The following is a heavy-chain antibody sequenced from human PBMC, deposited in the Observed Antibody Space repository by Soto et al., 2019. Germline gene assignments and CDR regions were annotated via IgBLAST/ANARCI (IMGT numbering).Heavy chain of an antibody. CDR2: ISYNGRNK. Sequence: GGSLRLSCAASGFTFSFYAMHWVRQAPGKGLEWVAVISYNGRNKHYVDSVKGRFTISRDNSQDTLYLQMDSLRPDDTAVYYCARQAKIGDRSQFYFDSWGQATLVAVYS. J-gene: IGHJ4*02. CDR1: GFTFSFYA. CDR3: ARQAKIGDRSQFYFDS. V-gene: IGHV3-30*04. D-gene: IGHD3-16*01.